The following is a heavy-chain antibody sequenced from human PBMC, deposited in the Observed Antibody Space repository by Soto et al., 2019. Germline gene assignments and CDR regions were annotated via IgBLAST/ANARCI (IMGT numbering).Heavy chain of an antibody. CDR1: GFTFSDYY. V-gene: IGHV3-11*01. CDR3: ARGRYSPSSYYYYGMDV. CDR2: ISSSGSTI. Sequence: PGGSLRLSCAASGFTFSDYYMSWIRQAPGKGLEWVSYISSSGSTIYYADSVKGRFTISRDNAKNSLYLQMNSLRAEDTAVYYCARGRYSPSSYYYYGMDVWGQGTTVTVSS. J-gene: IGHJ6*02. D-gene: IGHD1-26*01.